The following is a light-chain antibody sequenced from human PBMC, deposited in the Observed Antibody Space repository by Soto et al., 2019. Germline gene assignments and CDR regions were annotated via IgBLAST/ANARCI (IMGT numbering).Light chain of an antibody. J-gene: IGLJ3*02. Sequence: QSALTQPPSASGSPGQSVTISCTGTSSDVGGYNYVSWYQQHPGKAPKLMIYEVSKRPSGVPDRFSGSKSGNTASLTVSGLQAEDEADYYCSSYAGSHGVFGGGTKLNVL. CDR2: EVS. CDR3: SSYAGSHGV. CDR1: SSDVGGYNY. V-gene: IGLV2-8*01.